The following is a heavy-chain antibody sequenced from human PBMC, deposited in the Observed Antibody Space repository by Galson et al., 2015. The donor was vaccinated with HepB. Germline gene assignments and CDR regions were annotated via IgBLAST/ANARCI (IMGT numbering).Heavy chain of an antibody. J-gene: IGHJ6*03. V-gene: IGHV3-21*01. CDR3: ASKRDSSSWYGYYYYYMDV. Sequence: SLRLSCAASGFTFSSYSMNWVRQAPGKGLEWVSSISSSSSYIYYADSVKGRFTISRGNAKNSLYLQMNSLRAEDTAVYYCASKRDSSSWYGYYYYYMDVWGKGTTVTVSS. D-gene: IGHD6-13*01. CDR2: ISSSSSYI. CDR1: GFTFSSYS.